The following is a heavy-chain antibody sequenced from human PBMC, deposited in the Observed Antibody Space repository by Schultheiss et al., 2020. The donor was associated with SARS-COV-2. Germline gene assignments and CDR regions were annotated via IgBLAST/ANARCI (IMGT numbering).Heavy chain of an antibody. J-gene: IGHJ6*02. CDR1: GFTVSSNY. D-gene: IGHD6-13*01. CDR3: ARGGYSSSWSGSAYYYYGMDV. V-gene: IGHV3-66*01. Sequence: GGSLRLSCAASGFTVSSNYMSWVRQAPGKGLEWVSVIYSGGSTYYADSVKGRFTISRDNSKNTLYLQMNSLRAEDTAVYYCARGGYSSSWSGSAYYYYGMDVWGQGTTVTVSS. CDR2: IYSGGST.